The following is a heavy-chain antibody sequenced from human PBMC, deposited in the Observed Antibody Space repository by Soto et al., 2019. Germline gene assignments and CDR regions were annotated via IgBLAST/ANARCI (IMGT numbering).Heavy chain of an antibody. CDR1: GGTFRSYA. Sequence: QVQLVQSGAEVKKPGSSVKVSCKASGGTFRSYAISWVRQAPGQGLEWMGGIIPISGTANYAQTFQGRVTITADESTSTAYMELNSLRSEDTAVYYCAKAYSSSAHQFDSWGQGTLVTVSS. D-gene: IGHD6-6*01. CDR3: AKAYSSSAHQFDS. CDR2: IIPISGTA. J-gene: IGHJ4*02. V-gene: IGHV1-69*12.